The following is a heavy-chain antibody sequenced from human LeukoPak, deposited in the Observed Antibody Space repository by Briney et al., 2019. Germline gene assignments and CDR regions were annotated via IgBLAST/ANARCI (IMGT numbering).Heavy chain of an antibody. CDR2: IYYSGST. D-gene: IGHD6-13*01. CDR3: ARLGVASAFDY. J-gene: IGHJ4*02. V-gene: IGHV4-59*01. CDR1: GGSISSYY. Sequence: SETLSLTCTASGGSISSYYWSWIRQPPGKGLEWIGYIYYSGSTNYNPSLKSRVTISVDTSKNQFSLKLSSVTAADTAVYYCARLGVASAFDYWGQGTLVTVSS.